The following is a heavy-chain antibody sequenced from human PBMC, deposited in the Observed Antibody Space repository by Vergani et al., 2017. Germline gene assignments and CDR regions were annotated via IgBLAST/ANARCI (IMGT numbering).Heavy chain of an antibody. V-gene: IGHV5-51*01. CDR1: GYRFTNYW. CDR2: IYPGDSDT. CDR3: ARHGGYSDYDFDY. D-gene: IGHD5-12*01. Sequence: EVQLVQSGAEVKKPGESLKISCKGSGYRFTNYWIGWVRQMPGKGLEWMGIIYPGDSDTRYSPSFQGQVTISVDKSISTAYLQWCSLKASDTAMYYCARHGGYSDYDFDYWGQGTLVTVSS. J-gene: IGHJ4*02.